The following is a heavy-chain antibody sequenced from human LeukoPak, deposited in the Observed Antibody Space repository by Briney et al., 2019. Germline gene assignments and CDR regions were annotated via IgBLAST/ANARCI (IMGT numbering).Heavy chain of an antibody. CDR2: IYHSGST. J-gene: IGHJ4*02. CDR1: GGSISSGGYY. V-gene: IGHV4-30-2*01. D-gene: IGHD6-19*01. CDR3: ARGEFGSSGWLDY. Sequence: SQTLSLTCTVSGGSISSGGYYWSWIRQPPGKGLEWIGYIYHSGSTYYNPSLKSRVTISVDRSKNQFSLKLSSVTAADTAVYYCARGEFGSSGWLDYWGQGTLVTVSS.